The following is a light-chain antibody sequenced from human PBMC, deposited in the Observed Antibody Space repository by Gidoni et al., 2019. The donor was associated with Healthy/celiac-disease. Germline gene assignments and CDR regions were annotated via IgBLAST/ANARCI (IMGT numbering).Light chain of an antibody. J-gene: IGKJ1*01. Sequence: EIVMTQSRATLSVSPGERATLSCMASQSVSSNLAWYQQKPGQAPRLLIYGASTRATGIPARFSGSGSGTEFTLTISSLQSEDFAVYYCQQYNNWPTWTFGQGTKVEIK. CDR1: QSVSSN. CDR3: QQYNNWPTWT. V-gene: IGKV3-15*01. CDR2: GAS.